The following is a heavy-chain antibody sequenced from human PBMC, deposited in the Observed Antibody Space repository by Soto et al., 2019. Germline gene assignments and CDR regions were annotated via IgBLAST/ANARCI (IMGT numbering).Heavy chain of an antibody. CDR2: INPQSGGS. V-gene: IGHV1-2*02. CDR1: GYVFSNYF. D-gene: IGHD3-10*01. Sequence: VKVSCKASGYVFSNYFMHWVRQAPGQGLEWMGYINPQSGGSKYEDNFQDRVTMTRDTPKTTVYMELRGLTSDDTAVYYCARGGVRTPDEVHCCDRWGQGRLVSASS. CDR3: ARGGVRTPDEVHCCDR. J-gene: IGHJ4*03.